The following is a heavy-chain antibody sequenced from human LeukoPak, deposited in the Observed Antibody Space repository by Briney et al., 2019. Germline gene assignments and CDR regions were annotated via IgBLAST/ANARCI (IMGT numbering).Heavy chain of an antibody. CDR3: ARHSKFHTLPDSPDAFDI. J-gene: IGHJ3*02. CDR1: GDSISGYF. Sequence: PSETLSLTCTVSGDSISGYFWSWIRQTPGKGLEWIGYIHYSGATNYNPSLKSRVTMSVDTSKDQFSLKLSSVNAADTAMYYCARHSKFHTLPDSPDAFDIWGQGTMVTVSS. D-gene: IGHD2-15*01. V-gene: IGHV4-59*08. CDR2: IHYSGAT.